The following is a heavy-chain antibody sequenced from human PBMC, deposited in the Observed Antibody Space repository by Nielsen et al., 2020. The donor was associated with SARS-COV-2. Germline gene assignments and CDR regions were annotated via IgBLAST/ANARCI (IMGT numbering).Heavy chain of an antibody. D-gene: IGHD2-2*01. CDR2: IHNSGST. V-gene: IGHV4-59*08. Sequence: SETLSLTCTVSGGSISNNYWSWVRKPPGKGLEWIGYIHNSGSTSYNPAFKSRVTISVDTSKKQFSLRLKSVTAADTAVYYCARLYCSSDTCYSLFDYMDDWGRGTTVTVSS. CDR3: ARLYCSSDTCYSLFDYMDD. J-gene: IGHJ6*03. CDR1: GGSISNNY.